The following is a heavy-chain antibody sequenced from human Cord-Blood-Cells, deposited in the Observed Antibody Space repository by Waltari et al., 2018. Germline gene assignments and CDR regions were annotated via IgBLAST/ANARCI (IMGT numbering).Heavy chain of an antibody. J-gene: IGHJ5*02. CDR3: ARDLRKVGMGWFDP. V-gene: IGHV3-48*02. Sequence: EVQLVESGGGLVQPGGSLRLSCAASGFTFSSYSMNWVRQAPGKGLEGVSYISSSSSTIYYADSVKGRFTIARDNAKNSLYLQMNSLRDEDTAVYYCARDLRKVGMGWFDPWGQGTLVTVSS. CDR2: ISSSSSTI. CDR1: GFTFSSYS. D-gene: IGHD1-26*01.